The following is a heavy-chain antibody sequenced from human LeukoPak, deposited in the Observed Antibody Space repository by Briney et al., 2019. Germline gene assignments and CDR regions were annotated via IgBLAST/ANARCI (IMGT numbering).Heavy chain of an antibody. J-gene: IGHJ4*02. D-gene: IGHD3-9*01. Sequence: ASVKVSCKASGYTFTGYYMHWVRQAPGQGLEWMGWINPNSGGTNYAQKFQGRVTMTRDTSISTAYMELSRLRSDDTAVYYCARDPGHYGDDILTGYLGYWGQGTLVTVSS. CDR3: ARDPGHYGDDILTGYLGY. CDR2: INPNSGGT. V-gene: IGHV1-2*02. CDR1: GYTFTGYY.